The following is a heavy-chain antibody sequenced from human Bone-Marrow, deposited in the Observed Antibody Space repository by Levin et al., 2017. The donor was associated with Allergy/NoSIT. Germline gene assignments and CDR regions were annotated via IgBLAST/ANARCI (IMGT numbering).Heavy chain of an antibody. CDR3: VFCGGAYRHGSSAWD. Sequence: GESLKISCAVSGSTFSSSSMTWVRQSPGKGLEWVSSMSGNGDTLFYADSVKGRFTMSGDNSKTTLYLQMNSLRAEDTAVYYCVFCGGAYRHGSSAWDWGQGTLVTVSS. V-gene: IGHV3-23*01. J-gene: IGHJ4*02. CDR2: MSGNGDTL. CDR1: GSTFSSSS. D-gene: IGHD2-21*01.